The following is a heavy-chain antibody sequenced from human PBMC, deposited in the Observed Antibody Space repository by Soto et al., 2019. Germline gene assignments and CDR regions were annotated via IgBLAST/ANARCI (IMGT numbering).Heavy chain of an antibody. D-gene: IGHD6-19*01. CDR3: ARDHGVDSSGWYLSAY. J-gene: IGHJ4*02. V-gene: IGHV1-69*13. CDR2: IIPIFGTA. Sequence: GASVKVSCKASGGTFSSYAISWVRQAPGQGLEWMGGIIPIFGTANYAQKFQGRVTITADESTSTAYMELSSLRSEDTAVYYCARDHGVDSSGWYLSAYWGQGTLVTVSS. CDR1: GGTFSSYA.